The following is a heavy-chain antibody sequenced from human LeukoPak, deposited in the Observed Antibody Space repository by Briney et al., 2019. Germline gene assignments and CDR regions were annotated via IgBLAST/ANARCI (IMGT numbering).Heavy chain of an antibody. V-gene: IGHV4-39*01. CDR3: ASYTNYYDSSGYYYNFDY. D-gene: IGHD3-22*01. CDR2: IYYSGST. Sequence: SETLSLTCTVSGGSISSSSYYWGWIRQPPGKGLEWIGSIYYSGSTYYNPSLKSRVTISADTSKNQFSLKLSSVTAADTAVYYCASYTNYYDSSGYYYNFDYWGQGTLVTVSS. J-gene: IGHJ4*02. CDR1: GGSISSSSYY.